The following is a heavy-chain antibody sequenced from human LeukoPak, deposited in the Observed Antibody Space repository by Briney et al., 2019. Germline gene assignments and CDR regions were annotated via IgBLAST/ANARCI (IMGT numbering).Heavy chain of an antibody. V-gene: IGHV4-4*09. J-gene: IGHJ6*02. CDR1: GGSIEDHY. CDR2: IYRSGSS. D-gene: IGHD4/OR15-4a*01. Sequence: SETLSLTCIVSGGSIEDHYWTWVRQAPGKGLDWIGYIYRSGSSNHNPSLKSRVIISLDTTRNQVSLKLTSVTAADTAVYYCARNTLGAGGLAGLDLWGQGTTVTVSS. CDR3: ARNTLGAGGLAGLDL.